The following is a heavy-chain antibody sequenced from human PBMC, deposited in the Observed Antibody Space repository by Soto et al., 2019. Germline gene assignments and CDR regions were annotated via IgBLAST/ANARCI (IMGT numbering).Heavy chain of an antibody. D-gene: IGHD2-21*02. CDR1: SGSFSSSYW. CDR2: IYHSGRT. CDR3: ASNLVTAGVGWFDP. V-gene: IGHV4-4*02. Sequence: QVQLQESGPGLVRPSGTLSLTCAVSSGSFSSSYWWSWVRQPPGKGLEWIGEIYHSGRTNYNPSLRGRVTXXVXKXXKQFSLKLSSVTAADTAVYYCASNLVTAGVGWFDPWGQGTLVTVSS. J-gene: IGHJ5*02.